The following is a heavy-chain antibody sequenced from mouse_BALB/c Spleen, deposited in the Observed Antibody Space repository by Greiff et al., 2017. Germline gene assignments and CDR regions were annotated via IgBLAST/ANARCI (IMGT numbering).Heavy chain of an antibody. J-gene: IGHJ2*01. CDR3: ARGRGNYEDY. CDR2: ISSGGST. CDR1: GFTFSSYA. D-gene: IGHD2-1*01. Sequence: EVQRVESGGGLVKPGGSLKLSCAASGFTFSSYAMSWVRQTPEKRLEWVASISSGGSTYYPDSVKGRFTISRDNARNILYLQMSSLRSEDTAMYYCARGRGNYEDYWGQGTTLTVSS. V-gene: IGHV5-6-5*01.